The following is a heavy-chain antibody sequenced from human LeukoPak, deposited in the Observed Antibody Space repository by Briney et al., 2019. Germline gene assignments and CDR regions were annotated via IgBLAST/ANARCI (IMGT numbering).Heavy chain of an antibody. CDR3: ARHCSSTSCYTGFDY. CDR1: GYTFTSYG. D-gene: IGHD2-2*02. J-gene: IGHJ4*02. Sequence: ASVKVSCKASGYTFTSYGISWVRQAPGQGLEWMGWISAYNGNTNYAQKLQGRVTMTTDTSTSTAYMELRSLRSDDTAVYYCARHCSSTSCYTGFDYWGQGTLVTVSS. CDR2: ISAYNGNT. V-gene: IGHV1-18*01.